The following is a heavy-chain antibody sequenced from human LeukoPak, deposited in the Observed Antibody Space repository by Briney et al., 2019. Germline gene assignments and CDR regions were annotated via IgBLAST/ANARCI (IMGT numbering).Heavy chain of an antibody. CDR2: ISAYNGNT. V-gene: IGHV1-18*01. D-gene: IGHD2-2*01. Sequence: GASVKVSCKASGYTFTSYGISWVRQAPGQGLEWMGWISAYNGNTNYAQKLQGRVTMTTDTSTSTAYMELSSLRSEDTAVYYCARVAEAPSCSSTSCSDYWGQGTLVTVSS. CDR3: ARVAEAPSCSSTSCSDY. J-gene: IGHJ4*02. CDR1: GYTFTSYG.